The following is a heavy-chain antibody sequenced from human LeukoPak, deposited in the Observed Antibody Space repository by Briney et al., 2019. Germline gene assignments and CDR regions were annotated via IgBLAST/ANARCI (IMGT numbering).Heavy chain of an antibody. D-gene: IGHD3-22*01. CDR1: GFTFSSYS. CDR2: ISSSSSHI. J-gene: IGHJ4*02. V-gene: IGHV3-21*01. CDR3: ARGSYDSSGYSDY. Sequence: GGSLRLSCAASGFTFSSYSMNWVRQAPGKGLEWVSSISSSSSHIYYADSVKGRFTISRDNAKNSLYLQMNSLRAEDTAVYYCARGSYDSSGYSDYWGQGTLVTVSS.